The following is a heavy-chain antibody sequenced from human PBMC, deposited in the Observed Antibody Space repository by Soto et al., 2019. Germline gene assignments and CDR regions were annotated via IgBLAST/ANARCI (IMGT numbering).Heavy chain of an antibody. CDR2: ISGSGGST. J-gene: IGHJ4*02. CDR1: GFTFSSYA. Sequence: GGSLRLSCAASGFTFSSYAMSWVRQAPGKGLEWVSAISGSGGSTYYADSVKGRFTISRDNSKNTLYLQMNSLRAEDTAIYYCAKDSSSWYYFDYWGQGTLVTVSS. D-gene: IGHD6-13*01. CDR3: AKDSSSWYYFDY. V-gene: IGHV3-23*01.